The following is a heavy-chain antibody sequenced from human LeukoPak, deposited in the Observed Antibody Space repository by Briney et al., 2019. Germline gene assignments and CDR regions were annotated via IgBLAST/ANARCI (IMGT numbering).Heavy chain of an antibody. CDR1: GFTVSSNY. J-gene: IGHJ4*02. V-gene: IGHV3-66*01. CDR3: ATGQPVLRYFDWHYYFDY. CDR2: IYSGGST. Sequence: PGGSLRLSCAASGFTVSSNYMSWVRQAPGKGLEWVSVIYSGGSTYYADSVKGRFTISRDNSKNTLYLQMNSLRAEDTAVYYCATGQPVLRYFDWHYYFDYWGQGTLVTVSS. D-gene: IGHD3-9*01.